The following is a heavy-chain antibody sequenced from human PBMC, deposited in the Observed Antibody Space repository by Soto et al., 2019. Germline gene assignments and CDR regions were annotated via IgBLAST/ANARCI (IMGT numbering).Heavy chain of an antibody. CDR3: AKGPLGYCSSTSCYTFAFDI. V-gene: IGHV4-61*01. CDR1: GDSVSSGSYF. J-gene: IGHJ3*02. CDR2: IYFSGST. Sequence: SETLSLTCTVSGDSVSSGSYFWSWIRQPPGKGLEWIGYIYFSGSTNYKPSRESRVTISVDTSKNQFSLRLNSVTDADTAVHYRAKGPLGYCSSTSCYTFAFDIWGQGTMVTVSS. D-gene: IGHD2-2*02.